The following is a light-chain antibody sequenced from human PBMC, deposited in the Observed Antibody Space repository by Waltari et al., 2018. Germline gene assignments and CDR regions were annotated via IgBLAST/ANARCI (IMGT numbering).Light chain of an antibody. CDR2: DNN. Sequence: QSVLTPPPSVSAAPGQKVTISCSGSNSNIGNNYVSWYQQLPGAAPKVLIYDNNKRPSGIPDRFSGSESGTSATLGITGLQTGDEADYYCGTWDSSLSTVVFGGGTRLTVL. J-gene: IGLJ2*01. CDR1: NSNIGNNY. CDR3: GTWDSSLSTVV. V-gene: IGLV1-51*01.